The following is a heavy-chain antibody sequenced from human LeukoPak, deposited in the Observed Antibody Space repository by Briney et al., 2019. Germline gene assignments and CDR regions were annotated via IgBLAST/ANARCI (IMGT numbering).Heavy chain of an antibody. CDR3: ARDPQSGGLARLGAFDI. Sequence: GGSLRLSCAASGFTVSSNYMSWVRQAPGKGLEWVSVIYSGGSTYYADSVKGRFTISRDNSKNTLYLQMNSLRAEDTAVYYCARDPQSGGLARLGAFDIWGQGTMVTVSS. CDR2: IYSGGST. J-gene: IGHJ3*02. D-gene: IGHD5-12*01. V-gene: IGHV3-53*01. CDR1: GFTVSSNY.